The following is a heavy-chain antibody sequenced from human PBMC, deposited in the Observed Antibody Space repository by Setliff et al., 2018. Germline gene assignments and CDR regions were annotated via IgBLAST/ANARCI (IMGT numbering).Heavy chain of an antibody. V-gene: IGHV3-74*01. CDR2: IYTDGTIT. J-gene: IGHJ6*03. CDR1: GFTFSNYW. CDR3: ARAKMEESGDFRYMGV. D-gene: IGHD2-21*02. Sequence: HPGGSLRLSCAASGFTFSNYWMHWVRQAPGKGLVWVSRIYTDGTITSYADSVKGRFTISRDNAKNTLHLQMDSLRAEDTAVYYCARAKMEESGDFRYMGVWGKGTTVTVSS.